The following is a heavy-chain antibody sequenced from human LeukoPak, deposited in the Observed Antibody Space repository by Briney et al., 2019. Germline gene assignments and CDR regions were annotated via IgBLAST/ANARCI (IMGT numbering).Heavy chain of an antibody. CDR2: ISGSGGST. CDR1: GFTFSNFG. CDR3: AKDFYGSGSYYY. J-gene: IGHJ4*02. D-gene: IGHD3-10*01. V-gene: IGHV3-23*01. Sequence: GGSLRLSCAAAGFTFSNFGMSWVRQAPGKGLECVSPISGSGGSTSYADSVKGRFTISRDNSKNTLYLQMNSLRAEDTAVYYCAKDFYGSGSYYYWGQGTLVTVSS.